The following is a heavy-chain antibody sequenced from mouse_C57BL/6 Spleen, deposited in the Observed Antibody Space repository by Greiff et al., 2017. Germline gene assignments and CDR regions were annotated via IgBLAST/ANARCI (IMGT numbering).Heavy chain of an antibody. CDR1: GYAFSSSW. CDR2: IYPGDGDT. V-gene: IGHV1-82*01. CDR3: ARSPYYGSSYVY. J-gene: IGHJ2*01. D-gene: IGHD1-1*01. Sequence: VQLQQSGPELVKPGASVKISCKASGYAFSSSWMNWVKQRPGKGLEWIGRIYPGDGDTNYNGKFKGKATLTADKSSSTAYMQLSSLTSEDSAVYCCARSPYYGSSYVYWGQGTTLTVSS.